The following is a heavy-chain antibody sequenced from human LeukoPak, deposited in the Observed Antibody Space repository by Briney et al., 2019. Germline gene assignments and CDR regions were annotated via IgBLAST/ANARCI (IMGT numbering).Heavy chain of an antibody. D-gene: IGHD3-10*01. CDR3: ARDRWGFGELTHAFDI. V-gene: IGHV4-39*07. CDR2: VYYSGST. J-gene: IGHJ3*02. CDR1: GGSISSSSYY. Sequence: SETLSLTCTVSGGSISSSSYYWGWIRQPPGKGLEWIGSVYYSGSTYYNPSLKSRVTISVDTSKNQFSLKLSSVTAADTAVYYCARDRWGFGELTHAFDIWGQGTMVTVSS.